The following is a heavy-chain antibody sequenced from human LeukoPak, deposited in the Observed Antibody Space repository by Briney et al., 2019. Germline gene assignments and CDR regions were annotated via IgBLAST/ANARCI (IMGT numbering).Heavy chain of an antibody. CDR1: GGSFSGYY. Sequence: SETLSLTCAVYGGSFSGYYWSWIRQPPGKGLEWIGEINHSGSTNYNPSLKSRVTISVDTPKNQFSLKLSSVTAADTAVYYCARGSHDYGDYVRGSYFDYWGQGTLVTVSS. J-gene: IGHJ4*02. D-gene: IGHD4-17*01. CDR3: ARGSHDYGDYVRGSYFDY. CDR2: INHSGST. V-gene: IGHV4-34*01.